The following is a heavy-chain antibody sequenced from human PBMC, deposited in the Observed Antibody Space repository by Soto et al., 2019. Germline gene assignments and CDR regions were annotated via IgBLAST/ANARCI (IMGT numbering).Heavy chain of an antibody. J-gene: IGHJ4*02. D-gene: IGHD3-10*01. Sequence: EVQLLESGGGLVQPGGSLRLSCAASGFTFNNYAMTWVRQAPGEGLEWVSAISGGGDTTSYADSVKRRFTVSRDGSKNTLYLQMSSLRAEDTALYYCAKGRGGSGSLTPRVDFWGQGTLVTVSS. CDR3: AKGRGGSGSLTPRVDF. CDR2: ISGGGDTT. CDR1: GFTFNNYA. V-gene: IGHV3-23*01.